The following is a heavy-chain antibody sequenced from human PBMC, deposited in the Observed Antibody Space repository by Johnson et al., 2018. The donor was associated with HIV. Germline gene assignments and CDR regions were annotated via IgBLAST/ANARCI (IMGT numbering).Heavy chain of an antibody. D-gene: IGHD6-13*01. V-gene: IGHV3-7*01. CDR2: IKQDGSEN. CDR1: GFTFSSYW. CDR3: AREYSRLSQGAFDI. J-gene: IGHJ3*02. Sequence: VQLVESGGGLVPPGGSLRLSCAASGFTFSSYWMSWVRQAPGKGPEWVANIKQDGSENYYVDSVKGRFTISRDKAKNSLYLQMNSLSAEDTAVYYCAREYSRLSQGAFDIWGQGTMVTVSS.